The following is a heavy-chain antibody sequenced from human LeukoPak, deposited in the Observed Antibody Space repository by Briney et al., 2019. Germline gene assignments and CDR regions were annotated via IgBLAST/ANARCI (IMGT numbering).Heavy chain of an antibody. V-gene: IGHV4-59*06. J-gene: IGHJ4*02. CDR3: ARIAVAAYPYYFDY. CDR2: IYYSGST. D-gene: IGHD6-19*01. CDR1: GGSISRYY. Sequence: SETLSLTCTVSGGSISRYYWSWIRQPPGKGLEWIGYIYYSGSTYYNPSLKSRVTISVDTSKNQFSLKLSSVTAADTAVYYCARIAVAAYPYYFDYWGQGTLVTVSS.